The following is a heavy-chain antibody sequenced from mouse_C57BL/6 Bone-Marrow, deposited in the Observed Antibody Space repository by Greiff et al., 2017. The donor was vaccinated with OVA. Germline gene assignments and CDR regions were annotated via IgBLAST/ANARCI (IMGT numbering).Heavy chain of an antibody. Sequence: EVQLVESGGGLVKPGGSLKLSCAASGFTFSSYAMSWVRQTPEKRLEWVATISDGGSYTYYPDNVKGRFTISRDNAKNNLYLQMSHLKSEDTAMYYCARGRLLDYWGQGTTLTVSS. D-gene: IGHD1-2*01. CDR3: ARGRLLDY. V-gene: IGHV5-4*01. CDR2: ISDGGSYT. J-gene: IGHJ2*01. CDR1: GFTFSSYA.